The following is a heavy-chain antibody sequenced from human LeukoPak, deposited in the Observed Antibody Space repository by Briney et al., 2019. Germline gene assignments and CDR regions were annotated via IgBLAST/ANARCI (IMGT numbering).Heavy chain of an antibody. CDR1: GGSFTSHY. J-gene: IGHJ6*03. V-gene: IGHV4-59*11. D-gene: IGHD1-26*01. CDR3: ARLRRGGATGYYYYYMDV. CDR2: IYFSGSS. Sequence: SETLSLTCTVSGGSFTSHYWGYIRQPPGKGLEWIGCIYFSGSSNYNPALKSRVSISIDTSKNQFSLKLSSMTAADTAVYYCARLRRGGATGYYYYYMDVWGKGTTVTISS.